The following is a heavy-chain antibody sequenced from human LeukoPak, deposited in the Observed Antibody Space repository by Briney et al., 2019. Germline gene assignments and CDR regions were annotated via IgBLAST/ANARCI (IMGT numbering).Heavy chain of an antibody. V-gene: IGHV1-18*01. Sequence: GASVKFSCKASGYTFTSYGIRWVRQAPGQGLEWMGWISAYNGNTNYAQKLQGRVTMTTDTSTSTAYMELRSVRSDDTAVYYCARLFTIFGVVRWFDPWGQGTLVTVSS. CDR1: GYTFTSYG. D-gene: IGHD3-3*01. CDR3: ARLFTIFGVVRWFDP. CDR2: ISAYNGNT. J-gene: IGHJ5*02.